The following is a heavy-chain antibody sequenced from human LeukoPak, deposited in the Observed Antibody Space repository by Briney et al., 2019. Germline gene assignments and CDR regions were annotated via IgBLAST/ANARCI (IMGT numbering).Heavy chain of an antibody. J-gene: IGHJ4*02. CDR2: INSDGSTT. CDR3: ASPKGGYNYVNFDY. Sequence: PGGSLRLSCAASGFTFSSYWMHWVRQAPGKGLVWVSRINSDGSTTGYADSVKGRFTISRDNAKDTLYLQMNSLRAEDTAVYYCASPKGGYNYVNFDYWGQGTLVTVS. CDR1: GFTFSSYW. V-gene: IGHV3-74*01. D-gene: IGHD5-18*01.